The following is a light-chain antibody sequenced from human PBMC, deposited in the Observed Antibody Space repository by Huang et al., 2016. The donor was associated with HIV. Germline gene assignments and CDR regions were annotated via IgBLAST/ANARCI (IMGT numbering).Light chain of an antibody. CDR3: QQYNDWPRT. Sequence: EIVMTQSPAILTVSPGDRATLACRASQSISSNLAWYQQKPGRAPRLLIYGAATRANGIPPRFSGSGFGTDFTLTVNSLQSEDFALYYCQQYNDWPRTFGQGTKVEIK. J-gene: IGKJ1*01. CDR1: QSISSN. CDR2: GAA. V-gene: IGKV3-15*01.